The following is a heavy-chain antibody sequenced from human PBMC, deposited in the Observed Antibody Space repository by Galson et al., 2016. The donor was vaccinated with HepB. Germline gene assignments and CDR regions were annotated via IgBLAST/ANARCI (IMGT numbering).Heavy chain of an antibody. D-gene: IGHD1-26*01. Sequence: QSGAEVKKPGESLKISCKASGYSFTTYWIGWVRQMPGKGLEWMTIINPGDSDTRYSPSFQGQVTISVDKSISTAYLQWSSLKASDTAMYFCARRRDTASSARYFDYWAQGTLVTVSS. J-gene: IGHJ4*02. CDR2: INPGDSDT. V-gene: IGHV5-51*01. CDR3: ARRRDTASSARYFDY. CDR1: GYSFTTYW.